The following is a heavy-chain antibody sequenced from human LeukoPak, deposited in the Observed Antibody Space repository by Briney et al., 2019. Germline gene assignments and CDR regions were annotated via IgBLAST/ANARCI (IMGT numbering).Heavy chain of an antibody. Sequence: GGSLRLSCAASGFTFSSYGMHWVRQAPGKGLEWVAFIRYDGSNKYCADSVKGRFTISRDNSKNTLYLQMNSLRAEDTAVYYCAKESRGKIAAAGTVIDYWGQGTLVTVSS. CDR2: IRYDGSNK. J-gene: IGHJ4*02. CDR3: AKESRGKIAAAGTVIDY. D-gene: IGHD6-13*01. V-gene: IGHV3-30*02. CDR1: GFTFSSYG.